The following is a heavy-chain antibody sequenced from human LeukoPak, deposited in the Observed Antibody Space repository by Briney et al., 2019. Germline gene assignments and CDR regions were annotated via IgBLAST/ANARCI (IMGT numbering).Heavy chain of an antibody. V-gene: IGHV1-18*01. CDR1: GCTFTSYG. Sequence: ASVKVSCKASGCTFTSYGISWVRQAPGQGLEWMGWISAYNGNTNYAQKLQGRVTMTTDTSTSTAYMELRSLRSDDTAVYYCARVMTQGYSYGKAFLDIWGQGTMVTVSS. CDR2: ISAYNGNT. CDR3: ARVMTQGYSYGKAFLDI. D-gene: IGHD5-18*01. J-gene: IGHJ3*02.